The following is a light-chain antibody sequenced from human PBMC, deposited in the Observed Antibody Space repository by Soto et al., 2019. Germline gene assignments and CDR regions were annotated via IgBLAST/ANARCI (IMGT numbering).Light chain of an antibody. Sequence: QAVVTQEPSLTVSPGGTVTVTCGSSTGAVTSDHWPCWFQQKPGKAPRTLIYDINTNRSWTPARFSGSLLGGKAALTLSGAQPEDEAEYYCLLSYSGAWVFGGGTKLTVL. V-gene: IGLV7-46*01. J-gene: IGLJ3*02. CDR3: LLSYSGAWV. CDR2: DIN. CDR1: TGAVTSDHW.